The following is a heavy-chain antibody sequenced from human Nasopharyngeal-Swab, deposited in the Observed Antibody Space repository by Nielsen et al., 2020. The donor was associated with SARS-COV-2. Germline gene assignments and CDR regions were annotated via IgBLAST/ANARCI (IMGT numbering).Heavy chain of an antibody. CDR3: ARVHRVIDAFDI. V-gene: IGHV3-30-3*01. CDR1: VFTFRSYA. J-gene: IGHJ3*02. CDR2: ISYDGSNK. Sequence: SLNLSCAASVFTFRSYAMHWVRQAPGKGLEWVAVISYDGSNKYYADSVKGRFTISRDNSKNTLYLQMNSLRAEDTAVYYCARVHRVIDAFDIWGQGTMVTVSS. D-gene: IGHD2-21*01.